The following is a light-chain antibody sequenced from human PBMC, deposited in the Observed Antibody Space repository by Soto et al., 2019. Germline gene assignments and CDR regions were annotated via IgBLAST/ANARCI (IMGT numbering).Light chain of an antibody. CDR2: ASS. J-gene: IGKJ1*01. CDR1: QSVSNY. Sequence: DIQMTQSPSSLSASVGDRVTITCRTSQSVSNYLNWYQQKSGEAPKLLIYASSTLQTGVPSRFSGSGSGTDFTLTISSLQPEDFATYYCQQSYSSPRTFCQGTKVEIK. V-gene: IGKV1-39*01. CDR3: QQSYSSPRT.